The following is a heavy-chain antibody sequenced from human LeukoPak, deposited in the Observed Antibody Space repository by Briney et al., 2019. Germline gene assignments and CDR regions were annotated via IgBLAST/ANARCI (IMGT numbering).Heavy chain of an antibody. CDR3: AAEGYIRSRRYGMDV. Sequence: SVKVSCTASGFTFTSSAMQWVRQARGQRLEWIGWIVIGSGNTNYAQKFQERVTITRDMSTSTAYMEQSSLRSEDTAVYYCAAEGYIRSRRYGMDVWGQGTTVTVSS. CDR2: IVIGSGNT. V-gene: IGHV1-58*02. J-gene: IGHJ6*02. D-gene: IGHD6-13*01. CDR1: GFTFTSSA.